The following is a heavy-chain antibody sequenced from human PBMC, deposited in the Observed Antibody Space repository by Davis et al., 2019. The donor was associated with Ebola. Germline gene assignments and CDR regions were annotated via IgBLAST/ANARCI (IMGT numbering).Heavy chain of an antibody. J-gene: IGHJ5*02. CDR2: ISGGGDRT. Sequence: PGGSLRLSCKASGLIFRNYDMTWVRQAAGKGLEWVSTISGGGDRTYYAGSVQGRFTISRDNSKNTLFVQLKNLRPEDTAVYYCAKGGALNWFDVWGKGTPVSVSS. CDR3: AKGGALNWFDV. V-gene: IGHV3-23*01. CDR1: GLIFRNYD. D-gene: IGHD3-16*01.